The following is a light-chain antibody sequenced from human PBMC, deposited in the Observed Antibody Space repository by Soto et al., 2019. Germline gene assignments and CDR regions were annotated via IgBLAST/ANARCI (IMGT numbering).Light chain of an antibody. CDR2: EVR. CDR1: SSDVDTYKY. V-gene: IGLV2-14*01. J-gene: IGLJ2*01. CDR3: CSYAGSTTRVL. Sequence: QSALTQPASVSGSPGQSIIISCTGTSSDVDTYKYVSWYQQHPGKAPKLMIYEVRHRPSGVSDRFSGSKSGNTASLTISGLQAEDEADYYCCSYAGSTTRVLFGGGTKLTVL.